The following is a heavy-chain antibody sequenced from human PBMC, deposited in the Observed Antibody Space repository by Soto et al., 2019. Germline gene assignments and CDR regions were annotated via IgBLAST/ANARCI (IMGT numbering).Heavy chain of an antibody. J-gene: IGHJ4*02. D-gene: IGHD6-6*01. V-gene: IGHV4-59*01. CDR2: IYYSGST. CDR1: GGSISSYY. Sequence: PSETLSLTCTVSGGSISSYYWSWIRQPPGKGLEWIGYIYYSGSTNYNPSLKSRVTISVDTSKNQFSLKLSSVTAADTAVYYCARIQQLAYFDDWGQGSLDTVSS. CDR3: ARIQQLAYFDD.